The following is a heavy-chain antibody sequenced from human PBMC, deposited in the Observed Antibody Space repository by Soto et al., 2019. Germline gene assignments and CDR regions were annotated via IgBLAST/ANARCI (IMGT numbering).Heavy chain of an antibody. CDR2: ISWNSNII. V-gene: IGHV3-9*01. J-gene: IGHJ4*02. D-gene: IGHD2-15*01. Sequence: EVQLVESGGGLVQPGRSLRLSCAASGFTFDDYAMHWVRRVPGKGLEWVSSISWNSNIIGYADSVKGRFTISRDNAKNSPDLQMNSLRPEDTALYYWAKGGPDGFCSGGRCYFDYWGQGTLVTVSS. CDR3: AKGGPDGFCSGGRCYFDY. CDR1: GFTFDDYA.